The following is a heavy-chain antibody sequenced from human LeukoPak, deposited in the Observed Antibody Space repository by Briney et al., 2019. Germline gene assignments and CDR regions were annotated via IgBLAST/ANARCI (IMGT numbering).Heavy chain of an antibody. CDR3: ARYKGYCSSSTCYESYNY. Sequence: GESLKISCKGSGYSFTSYWISWVRQMPGKGLEWMGRIDPSDSYTNYSPSFQGHVTTSVDKSVSTAYLQWSSLEASDTAMYYCARYKGYCSSSTCYESYNYWGQGTLVTVSS. V-gene: IGHV5-10-1*01. J-gene: IGHJ4*02. CDR1: GYSFTSYW. CDR2: IDPSDSYT. D-gene: IGHD2-2*01.